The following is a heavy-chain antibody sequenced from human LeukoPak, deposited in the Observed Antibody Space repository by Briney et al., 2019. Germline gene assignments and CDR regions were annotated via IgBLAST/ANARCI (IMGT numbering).Heavy chain of an antibody. CDR2: IYHSGST. CDR1: GGSISSGGYS. D-gene: IGHD3-22*01. J-gene: IGHJ4*02. V-gene: IGHV4-30-2*01. Sequence: SQTLSLTCAVSGGSISSGGYSWSWIRQPPGKGLEWIGYIYHSGSTHYNPSLKSRVTISVDRSKNQFSLKLSSVTAADTAVYYCARVDGDYDTPFADYWGQGTLVTVSS. CDR3: ARVDGDYDTPFADY.